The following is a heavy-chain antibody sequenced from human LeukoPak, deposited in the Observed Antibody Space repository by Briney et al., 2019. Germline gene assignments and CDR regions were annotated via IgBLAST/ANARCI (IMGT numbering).Heavy chain of an antibody. CDR2: IYYSDST. D-gene: IGHD1-26*01. CDR1: GGSINNYF. V-gene: IGHV4-59*01. J-gene: IGHJ4*02. Sequence: SETLSLTCTVSGGSINNYFWSWIRQPPGKGLECIAYIYYSDSTNYKPSLKSRVTVSVDTSKNQFSLKLSSVTAADTAVYYCARGQYLGGVGVMDYWGQGTLVTVSS. CDR3: ARGQYLGGVGVMDY.